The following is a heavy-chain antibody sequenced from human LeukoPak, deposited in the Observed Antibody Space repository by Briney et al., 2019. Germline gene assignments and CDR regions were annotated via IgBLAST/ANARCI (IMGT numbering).Heavy chain of an antibody. J-gene: IGHJ4*02. D-gene: IGHD3-10*01. Sequence: SGPTLVNPTQTLTLTCTFSGFSLSTSGMRVSWIRQPPGKALEWLARIDWDDDKFYSTSLKTRLTISKDTSKNQVVLTMTNMDPVDTATHYCARTVEVRGVFGASYYFDYWGQGTLVTVSS. CDR2: IDWDDDK. V-gene: IGHV2-70*04. CDR1: GFSLSTSGMR. CDR3: ARTVEVRGVFGASYYFDY.